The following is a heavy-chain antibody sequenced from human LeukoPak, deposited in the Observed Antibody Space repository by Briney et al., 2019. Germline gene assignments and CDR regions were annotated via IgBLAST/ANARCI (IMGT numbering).Heavy chain of an antibody. CDR3: ARNILTGSTFDY. V-gene: IGHV4-4*02. J-gene: IGHJ4*02. CDR2: IYHSGST. CDR1: GVSISSSNW. D-gene: IGHD3-9*01. Sequence: SETLSLTCAVSGVSISSSNWWSWVRQPPGKGLEWIGEIYHSGSTNYNPSLKSRVTISVDKSKNQFSLKLSSVTAADTAVYYCARNILTGSTFDYWGQGTLVTVSS.